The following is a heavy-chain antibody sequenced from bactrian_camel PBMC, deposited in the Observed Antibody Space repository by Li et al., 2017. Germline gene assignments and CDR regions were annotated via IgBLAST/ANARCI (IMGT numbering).Heavy chain of an antibody. CDR2: VASNGGST. J-gene: IGHJ4*01. Sequence: DVQLVESGGDLVRPGGSLRLSCAASGFTFSDYTMTWVRQAPGKGLEWVSGVASNGGSTEYADSIVGRFTISRDNAKNMVYLHMTSLKPEDTGVYYCVKERGGRSFYYTAYDEQQGTQVTVS. CDR1: GFTFSDYT. V-gene: IGHV3-1*01. D-gene: IGHD4*01.